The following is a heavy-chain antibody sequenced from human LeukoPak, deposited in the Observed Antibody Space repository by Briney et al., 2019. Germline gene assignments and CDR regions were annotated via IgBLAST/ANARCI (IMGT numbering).Heavy chain of an antibody. V-gene: IGHV3-48*01. J-gene: IGHJ3*02. D-gene: IGHD3-22*01. CDR1: GFTVSSHS. CDR3: ARTPSGDSSGYYTDSFII. CDR2: ISGSSSIT. Sequence: GGSLRLSCVASGFTVSSHSMNWVRQAPGKGLEWLSYISGSSSITYYTDSVKGRFTISRDNAKNSLYLQMNSLRAEDTALYYCARTPSGDSSGYYTDSFIIWGQGTMVTVSS.